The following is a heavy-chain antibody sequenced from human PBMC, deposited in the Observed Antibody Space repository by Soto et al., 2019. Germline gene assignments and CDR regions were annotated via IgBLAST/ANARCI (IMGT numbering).Heavy chain of an antibody. D-gene: IGHD3-22*01. CDR2: ISAYNGNT. V-gene: IGHV1-18*04. Sequence: QVELVQSGAEVKKTGASGKVSCKASGYTFTSYGISWVRQAPGQGVEWMGWISAYNGNTNYAQKLKGILTTTPDTATSTPYMELRSLRSDDTPVYFCARGSAYYCDSRGYSPARMDVWGQGTTVTVSS. J-gene: IGHJ6*02. CDR3: ARGSAYYCDSRGYSPARMDV. CDR1: GYTFTSYG.